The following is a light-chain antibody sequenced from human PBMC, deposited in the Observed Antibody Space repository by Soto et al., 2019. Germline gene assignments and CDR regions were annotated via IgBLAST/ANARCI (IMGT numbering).Light chain of an antibody. Sequence: EIVMTQSPATLSVFPGESATLSCRASQSISSELAWYQQKPGQPPRLLIYGASTRATGVPARFTCSGSGSDFTLTISGLQSEDFAVYYCQQGHNWPLTFGQGTRLEI. J-gene: IGKJ2*01. CDR3: QQGHNWPLT. V-gene: IGKV3-15*01. CDR1: QSISSE. CDR2: GAS.